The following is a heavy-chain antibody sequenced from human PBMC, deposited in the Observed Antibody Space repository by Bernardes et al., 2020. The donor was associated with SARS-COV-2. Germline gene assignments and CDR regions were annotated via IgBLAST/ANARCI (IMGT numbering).Heavy chain of an antibody. Sequence: GGSLRLSCAASGFTFSSYGMHWVRQAPGKGLEWVAVIWYDGSNKYYADSVKGRFTISRDNSKNTLYLQMNSLRAEDTAVYYCARNALVTNWFDPWGQGTLVTVSS. CDR2: IWYDGSNK. CDR1: GFTFSSYG. D-gene: IGHD3-9*01. J-gene: IGHJ5*02. V-gene: IGHV3-33*01. CDR3: ARNALVTNWFDP.